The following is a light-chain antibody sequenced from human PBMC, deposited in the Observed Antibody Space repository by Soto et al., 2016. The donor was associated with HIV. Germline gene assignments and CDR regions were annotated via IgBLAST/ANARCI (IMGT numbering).Light chain of an antibody. J-gene: IGLJ3*02. CDR1: DIGSKS. Sequence: SYVLAQSPSLSVAPGETARIPCGGNDIGSKSVHWYQQSPGQAPVLVVLDNSERPSGIPARFSGSNSGATATLTITRVEAGDEADYYCQVWESGTDHWVFGGGTKLTVL. V-gene: IGLV3-21*02. CDR3: QVWESGTDHWV. CDR2: DNS.